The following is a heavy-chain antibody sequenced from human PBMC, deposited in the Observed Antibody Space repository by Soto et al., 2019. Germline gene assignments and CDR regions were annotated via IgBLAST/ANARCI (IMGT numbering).Heavy chain of an antibody. CDR2: INHSGST. CDR3: ASFWQQLVEGRGFDY. V-gene: IGHV4-34*01. CDR1: GGSFSGYY. J-gene: IGHJ4*02. D-gene: IGHD6-13*01. Sequence: SETLSLTCAVYGGSFSGYYWSWIRQPPGKGLEWIGEINHSGSTNYNPSLKSRVTISVDTSKNQFSLKLSSVTAADTAVYYCASFWQQLVEGRGFDYWGQGTLVIASS.